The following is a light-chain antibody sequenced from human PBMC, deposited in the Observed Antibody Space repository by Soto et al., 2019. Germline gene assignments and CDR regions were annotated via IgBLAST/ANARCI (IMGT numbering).Light chain of an antibody. CDR3: WSYAGNRLYG. CDR2: EGG. J-gene: IGLJ1*01. Sequence: QSALTQPASVSGSPGQSITISCTGTSSVVGCYNLVSWYYQHPGKAPKLMICEGGRRPSGVPNSFSGPKPGNTASLTIPGLQAEDEADHYCWSYAGNRLYGFGTGTKVTVL. CDR1: SSVVGCYNL. V-gene: IGLV2-23*01.